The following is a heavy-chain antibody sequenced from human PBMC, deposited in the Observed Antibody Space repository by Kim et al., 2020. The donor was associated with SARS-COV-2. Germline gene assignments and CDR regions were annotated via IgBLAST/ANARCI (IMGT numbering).Heavy chain of an antibody. D-gene: IGHD6-25*01. CDR1: GFTFSSYG. Sequence: GGSLRLSCAVSGFTFSSYGMHWVRQAPGKGLEWVAVIWYDGSNKYYADSVKGRFTISRDNSKNTLYLQMNSLRAEDTAVYYCAKGRDISGLGYFDYWGQGTLVTVSS. J-gene: IGHJ4*02. CDR2: IWYDGSNK. CDR3: AKGRDISGLGYFDY. V-gene: IGHV3-33*06.